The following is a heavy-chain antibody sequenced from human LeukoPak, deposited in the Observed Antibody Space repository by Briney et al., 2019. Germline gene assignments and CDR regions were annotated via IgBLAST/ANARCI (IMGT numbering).Heavy chain of an antibody. CDR2: INHSGST. V-gene: IGHV4-34*01. CDR3: ARGQRESRRVTIFGVATPLYYYYMDV. CDR1: GGSFSGYY. Sequence: SETLSLTCAVYGGSFSGYYWSWIRQPPGKGLEWIGEINHSGSTNYNPSLKSRVTISVDTSKNQFSLKLSSVTAADTAVYYCARGQRESRRVTIFGVATPLYYYYMDVWGKGTTVTVSS. J-gene: IGHJ6*03. D-gene: IGHD3-3*01.